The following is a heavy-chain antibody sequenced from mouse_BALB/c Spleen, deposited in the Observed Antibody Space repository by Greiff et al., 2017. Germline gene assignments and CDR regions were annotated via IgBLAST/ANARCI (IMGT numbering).Heavy chain of an antibody. D-gene: IGHD2-12*01. J-gene: IGHJ4*01. Sequence: EVMLVESGGGLVQPGGSLKLSCAASGFTFSRYGMSWVRQTPDKRLELVATINSNGGSTYYPDSVKGRFTISRDNAKNTLYLQMSSLKSEDTAMYYCARDYENAMDYWGQGTSVTVSS. V-gene: IGHV5-6-3*01. CDR2: INSNGGST. CDR1: GFTFSRYG. CDR3: ARDYENAMDY.